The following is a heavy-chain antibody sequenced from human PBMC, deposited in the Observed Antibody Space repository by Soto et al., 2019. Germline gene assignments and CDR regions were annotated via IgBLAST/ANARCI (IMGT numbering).Heavy chain of an antibody. CDR2: IYYSGST. J-gene: IGHJ3*02. D-gene: IGHD2-15*01. Sequence: SETLPLTCTVSGGSISSYYWSWIRQPPGKGLEWIGYIYYSGSTNYNPSLKSRVTISVDTSKNQFSLKLSSVTAADTAVYYCARHATGDRGEAFDIWGQGTMVTVSS. CDR3: ARHATGDRGEAFDI. V-gene: IGHV4-59*08. CDR1: GGSISSYY.